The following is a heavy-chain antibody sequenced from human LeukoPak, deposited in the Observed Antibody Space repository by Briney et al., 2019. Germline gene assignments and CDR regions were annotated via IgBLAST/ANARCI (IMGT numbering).Heavy chain of an antibody. J-gene: IGHJ4*02. CDR2: IYWNDDK. Sequence: SGPTLSHPTPTLTLTFTFSGFSLSSGVLGVGWIRQPQVNALEWLALIYWNDDKRYSPSLKDRLAITKDTSENQVVLTLTNMEPVDTATYYCTHTVDYGCNANDYWGQGTLVTVSP. D-gene: IGHD4-23*01. CDR3: THTVDYGCNANDY. CDR1: GFSLSSGVLG. V-gene: IGHV2-5*01.